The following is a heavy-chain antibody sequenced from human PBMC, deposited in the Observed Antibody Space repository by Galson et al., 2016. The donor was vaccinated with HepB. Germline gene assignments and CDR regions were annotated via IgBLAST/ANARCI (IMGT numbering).Heavy chain of an antibody. CDR3: ARGAKAGSRPAFGY. V-gene: IGHV4-39*02. D-gene: IGHD3-10*01. J-gene: IGHJ4*02. CDR1: GGSISSSSYY. CDR2: IYYSGST. Sequence: SETLSLTCTVSGGSISSSSYYWGWIRQPPGKGLEWIASIYYSGSTYYNPSLKSRVIISLDTSKNHFSLNFNSVTAADTAVYYCARGAKAGSRPAFGYWGQGALVTVSS.